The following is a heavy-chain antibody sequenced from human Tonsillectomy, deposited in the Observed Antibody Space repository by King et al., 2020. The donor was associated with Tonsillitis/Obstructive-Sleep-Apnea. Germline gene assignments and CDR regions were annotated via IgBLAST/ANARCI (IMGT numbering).Heavy chain of an antibody. J-gene: IGHJ4*02. CDR1: GYIFTDYY. D-gene: IGHD2-8*01. CDR3: AREANGDYAC. Sequence: QLVQSGAEVKKPGASVKVSCKASGYIFTDYYMHWVRQAPGQGPEWMGWINPNSGGTNYAQKFQGRVTMTRDTSITTFYVELSRLRSDDTAVYYCAREANGDYACWGQGTVVTVSS. V-gene: IGHV1-2*02. CDR2: INPNSGGT.